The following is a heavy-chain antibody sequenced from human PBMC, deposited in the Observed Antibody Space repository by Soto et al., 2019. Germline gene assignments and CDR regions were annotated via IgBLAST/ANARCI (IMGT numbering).Heavy chain of an antibody. CDR1: GFTFSGSC. CDR2: INGDGSGT. D-gene: IGHD3-10*01. J-gene: IGHJ4*02. V-gene: IGHV3-74*01. Sequence: EVQLVESGGGLVQPGGSLRLYCAASGFTFSGSCMHWVLQAPGKGLVWVSRINGDGSGTSYADFVKGRFTISREYAKNTLFLQMNGLRAEDTAVYYCARGIFGSGTANDYWGQGTLVTVSS. CDR3: ARGIFGSGTANDY.